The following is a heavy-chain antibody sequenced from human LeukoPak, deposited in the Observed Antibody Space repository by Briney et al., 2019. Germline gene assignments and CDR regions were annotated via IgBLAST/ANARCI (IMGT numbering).Heavy chain of an antibody. Sequence: GGSLRLSCAASGFTFSNYWMPWVRQAPGKGLVWVSRINSDGINTSYADSEKGRFTISRDNAKNTLNLQINSLRAEDTAVYYCARDLGQYYDTSDNWFDPWGQGTLVTVSS. CDR3: ARDLGQYYDTSDNWFDP. CDR1: GFTFSNYW. D-gene: IGHD3-22*01. CDR2: INSDGINT. J-gene: IGHJ5*02. V-gene: IGHV3-74*01.